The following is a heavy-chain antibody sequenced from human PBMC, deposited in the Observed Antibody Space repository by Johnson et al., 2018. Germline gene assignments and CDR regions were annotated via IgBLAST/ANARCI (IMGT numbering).Heavy chain of an antibody. CDR3: AKEVFSGSYPTHYGMDV. CDR2: ISYDGTTK. J-gene: IGHJ6*02. V-gene: IGHV3-30*18. CDR1: GFIFSSYG. Sequence: QVQLVQSGGGVVQPGRSQRLSCAASGFIFSSYGMHWVRQGPGKGLEWVALISYDGTTKYSADSVKGRFTISRDTSRNTLYLQMDSLRAEDTAVYYCAKEVFSGSYPTHYGMDVWGQGTTVTVSS. D-gene: IGHD1-26*01.